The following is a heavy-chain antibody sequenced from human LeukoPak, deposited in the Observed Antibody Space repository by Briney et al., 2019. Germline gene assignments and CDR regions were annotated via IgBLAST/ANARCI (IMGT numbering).Heavy chain of an antibody. CDR3: ARATPRTGTTARDAFDI. CDR1: GGSFSGYY. V-gene: IGHV4-34*01. D-gene: IGHD1-1*01. CDR2: INHSGST. J-gene: IGHJ3*02. Sequence: SETLSLTCAVSGGSFSGYYWSWIRQPPRKGLEWIGEINHSGSTNYNPSLKSRVTISVDTSKNQFSLKLSSVTAADTAVYYCARATPRTGTTARDAFDIWGQGTMVTVSS.